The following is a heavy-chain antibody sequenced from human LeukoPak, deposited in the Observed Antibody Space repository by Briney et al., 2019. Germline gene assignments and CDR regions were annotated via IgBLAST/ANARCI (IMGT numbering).Heavy chain of an antibody. J-gene: IGHJ4*02. CDR1: GGSISSYY. Sequence: PSETLSLTCTVSGGSISSYYWSWVRQPPGKGLEWIGYVHYSGSTKYNPSLKSRVTISVDTSKNQFSLKLSSVTAADTAVYYRARGRTGSYYAADYWGQGTLVTVSS. V-gene: IGHV4-59*01. CDR2: VHYSGST. D-gene: IGHD1-26*01. CDR3: ARGRTGSYYAADY.